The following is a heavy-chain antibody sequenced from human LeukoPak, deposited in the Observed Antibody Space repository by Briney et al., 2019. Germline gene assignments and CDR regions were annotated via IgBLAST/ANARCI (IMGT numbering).Heavy chain of an antibody. D-gene: IGHD2-2*01. CDR3: AKDGSYAWDYFDY. Sequence: GGSLRLSCAASGFTFSSYAMSWVRQAPGKGLEWVSAISGSGGSTYYADSVKGRFTISRDNSKNTLYLQMNSLRAEDTAVYYCAKDGSYAWDYFDYWGQETLVTVSS. CDR2: ISGSGGST. J-gene: IGHJ4*02. CDR1: GFTFSSYA. V-gene: IGHV3-23*01.